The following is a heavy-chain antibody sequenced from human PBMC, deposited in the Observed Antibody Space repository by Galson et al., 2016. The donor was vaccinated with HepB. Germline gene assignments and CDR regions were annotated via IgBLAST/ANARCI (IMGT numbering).Heavy chain of an antibody. CDR1: GYTFSHYW. Sequence: QSGAEVKKPGESLKISCKGSGYTFSHYWIGWVRQMPGKGLEWMGIIYPDDSDTRYSPSFQGQVTISADKSISTACLQWTSLKASDTAMYYCARLRGFDAFEIWGQGTMVTVS. CDR2: IYPDDSDT. D-gene: IGHD3-10*01. J-gene: IGHJ3*02. V-gene: IGHV5-51*01. CDR3: ARLRGFDAFEI.